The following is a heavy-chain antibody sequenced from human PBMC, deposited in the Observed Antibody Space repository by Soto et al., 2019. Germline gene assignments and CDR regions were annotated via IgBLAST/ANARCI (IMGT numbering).Heavy chain of an antibody. J-gene: IGHJ6*02. D-gene: IGHD3-22*01. V-gene: IGHV1-46*01. CDR2: INPSGGST. CDR3: ARNLNYYDRSGYYWDYYYGMDV. CDR1: GYTFTSYY. Sequence: SVKVSCKASGYTFTSYYMHWVRQAPGQGLEWMGIINPSGGSTSYAQKFQGRVTMTRDTSTTTVYMEPSSLRSEDTAVYYCARNLNYYDRSGYYWDYYYGMDVWGQGTTVTVSS.